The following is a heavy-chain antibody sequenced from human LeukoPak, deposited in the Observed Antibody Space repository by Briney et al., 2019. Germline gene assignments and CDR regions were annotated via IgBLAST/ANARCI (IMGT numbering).Heavy chain of an antibody. Sequence: GGSLRLSCAASGFTFSSYEMKWVRQAPGKGLEWVSYISSSGSTIYYADSVKGRFTISRDNAKNSLYLQMNSLRAEDTAVYYCARERDSSGFYWGQGTLVTVSS. CDR3: ARERDSSGFY. CDR1: GFTFSSYE. J-gene: IGHJ4*02. D-gene: IGHD3-22*01. CDR2: ISSSGSTI. V-gene: IGHV3-48*03.